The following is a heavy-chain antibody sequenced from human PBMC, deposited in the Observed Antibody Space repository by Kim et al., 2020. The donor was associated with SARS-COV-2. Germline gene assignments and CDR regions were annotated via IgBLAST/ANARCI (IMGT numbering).Heavy chain of an antibody. CDR2: ISSSSTTI. V-gene: IGHV3-48*02. Sequence: GGSLRLSCAVSGFTFSRYSMNWVRQAPGKGLQWVSYISSSSTTIYYADSVKGRFTISRDNAKNSLYLQMNNLRDEDTAVYYCARDKDGVFLDFFDLWGQGTLVTVSS. CDR3: ARDKDGVFLDFFDL. D-gene: IGHD3-9*01. CDR1: GFTFSRYS. J-gene: IGHJ5*02.